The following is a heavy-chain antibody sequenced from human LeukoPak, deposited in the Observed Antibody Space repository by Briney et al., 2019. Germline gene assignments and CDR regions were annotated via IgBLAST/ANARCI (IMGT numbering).Heavy chain of an antibody. J-gene: IGHJ3*02. Sequence: PSETLSLTCTVSGGSISSSSYYWGWIRQPPGKGLEWIVSIYYSGSTYDNPSLKSRVTISVDTSKNQFSLKLSSVTAADTAVYYCARHRKYYDILTGYYEGAFDIWGQGTMVTVSS. CDR3: ARHRKYYDILTGYYEGAFDI. V-gene: IGHV4-39*01. D-gene: IGHD3-9*01. CDR1: GGSISSSSYY. CDR2: IYYSGST.